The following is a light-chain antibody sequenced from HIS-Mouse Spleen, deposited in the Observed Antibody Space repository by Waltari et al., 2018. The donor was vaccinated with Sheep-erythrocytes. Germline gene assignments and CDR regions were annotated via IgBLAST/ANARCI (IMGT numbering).Light chain of an antibody. CDR2: QDS. Sequence: SSELTQPPSVSVSPGQTASITCSGDKLGDKYACWYQQKPGQSPVLVIYQDSKRPSGIPERFSGSNSGNTATLTISGTQAMDEADYYCQAWDSSTAWNVVFGGGTK. V-gene: IGLV3-1*01. J-gene: IGLJ2*01. CDR3: QAWDSSTAWNVV. CDR1: KLGDKY.